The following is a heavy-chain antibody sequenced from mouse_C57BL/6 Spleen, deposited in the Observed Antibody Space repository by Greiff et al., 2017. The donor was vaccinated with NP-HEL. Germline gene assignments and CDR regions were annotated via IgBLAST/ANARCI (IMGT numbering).Heavy chain of an antibody. CDR2: ISSGSSTI. Sequence: EVMLVESGGGLVKPGGSLKLSCAASGFTFSDYGMHWVRQAPEKGLEWVAYISSGSSTIYYADTVKGRFTISRDNAKNTLFLQMTSLRSEDTAMYYCARPLITTVVYWYVDVWGTGTTVTVSS. CDR1: GFTFSDYG. CDR3: ARPLITTVVYWYVDV. V-gene: IGHV5-17*01. J-gene: IGHJ1*03. D-gene: IGHD1-1*01.